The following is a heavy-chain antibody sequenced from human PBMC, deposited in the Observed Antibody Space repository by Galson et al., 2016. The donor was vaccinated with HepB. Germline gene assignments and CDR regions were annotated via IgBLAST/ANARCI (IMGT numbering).Heavy chain of an antibody. J-gene: IGHJ4*02. V-gene: IGHV1-3*01. CDR3: ARAGTLRSGYWYYFDY. CDR2: INAGNGNT. D-gene: IGHD3-3*01. CDR1: GYTFTSYA. Sequence: SVKVSCKASGYTFTSYAMHWVRQAPGQRLEWMGWINAGNGNTKNSQKFQGRVTITRDTSARTAYMELRSLRSEDTAVYYCARAGTLRSGYWYYFDYWGQGTLVTVSS.